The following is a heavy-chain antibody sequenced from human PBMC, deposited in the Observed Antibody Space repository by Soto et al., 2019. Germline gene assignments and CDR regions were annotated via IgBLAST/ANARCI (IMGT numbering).Heavy chain of an antibody. D-gene: IGHD2-21*02. CDR2: IFPGDSET. CDR3: ASCYWGSKGIFHH. Sequence: SLTISCDASPYNFNPSWIDWVRHMPEKGLEWMGMIFPGDSETKYSESFQGLVNMSVDHSLSIVYLQWRSINALDSATYLCASCYWGSKGIFHHGGQGTLLTVSS. CDR1: PYNFNPSW. V-gene: IGHV5-51*01. J-gene: IGHJ4*02.